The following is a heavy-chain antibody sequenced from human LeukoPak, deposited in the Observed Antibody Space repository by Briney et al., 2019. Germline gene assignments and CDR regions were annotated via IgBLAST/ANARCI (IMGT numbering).Heavy chain of an antibody. D-gene: IGHD3-3*01. CDR1: GGSISSYY. J-gene: IGHJ5*02. CDR2: IYTSGST. CDR3: ARLIPQYYDFWSGYYGWFDP. V-gene: IGHV4-4*07. Sequence: SETLSLTCTVSGGSISSYYWSWIRQPAGMGLEWIGRIYTSGSTNYNPSLKSRVTMSVDTSKNQFSLKLSSVTAADTAVYYCARLIPQYYDFWSGYYGWFDPWGQGTLVTVSS.